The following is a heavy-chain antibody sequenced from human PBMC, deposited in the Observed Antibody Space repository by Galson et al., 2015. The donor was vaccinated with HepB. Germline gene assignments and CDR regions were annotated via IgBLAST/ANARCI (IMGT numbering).Heavy chain of an antibody. CDR3: ARVVLSGSYWYFDF. Sequence: SLRLSCAASGFTFSSFTMNWVRQAPGKRLEWVSYISTTGTNIFYVDSVKGRFAVSRDNAKNSLYLQMNSQRAEDTAIYYCARVVLSGSYWYFDFWGQGTLVTVSS. CDR1: GFTFSSFT. J-gene: IGHJ4*02. CDR2: ISTTGTNI. V-gene: IGHV3-48*01. D-gene: IGHD1-26*01.